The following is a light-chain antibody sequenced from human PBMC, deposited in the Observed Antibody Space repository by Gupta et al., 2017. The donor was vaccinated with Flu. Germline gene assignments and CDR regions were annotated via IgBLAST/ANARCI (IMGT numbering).Light chain of an antibody. CDR2: KAS. CDR1: QSISSW. Sequence: QSPSPLSASVGDRVTITCRASQSISSWLAWYQQKPGKAPKLLIYKASSLESGVPSRFSGSGSGTEFTLTISSLQPDDFATYYCQQYNSGTFGQGTKVEIK. CDR3: QQYNSGT. V-gene: IGKV1-5*03. J-gene: IGKJ1*01.